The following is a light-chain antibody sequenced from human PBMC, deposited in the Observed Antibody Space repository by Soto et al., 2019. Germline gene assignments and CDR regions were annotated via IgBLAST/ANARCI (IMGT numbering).Light chain of an antibody. V-gene: IGKV3-20*01. CDR3: QLYRYSAPFT. CDR1: QSVSNNY. J-gene: IGKJ3*01. Sequence: EIVLTQSPGTLSLSPGERATLSCRASQSVSNNYLAWYQQKPGQAPRLLIYGASIRATGIPDRFSGSGSGTDFTLTISRLEPEDFSVYYCQLYRYSAPFTFGPGTKVDIK. CDR2: GAS.